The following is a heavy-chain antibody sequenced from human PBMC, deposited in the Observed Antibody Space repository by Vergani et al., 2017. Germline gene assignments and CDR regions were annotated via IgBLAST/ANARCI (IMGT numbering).Heavy chain of an antibody. CDR1: GFTFSSYG. CDR2: IWYDGSNK. CDR3: ARDTDYGSGSYAPYFDY. Sequence: QVQLVESGGGVVQPGRSLRLSCAASGFTFSSYGMHWVRQAPGKGLEWVAVIWYDGSNKYYADSVKGRFTISRDNSKNTLYLQMNSLRAEDTAVYYCARDTDYGSGSYAPYFDYWGQGTLVTVSS. J-gene: IGHJ4*02. V-gene: IGHV3-33*01. D-gene: IGHD3-10*01.